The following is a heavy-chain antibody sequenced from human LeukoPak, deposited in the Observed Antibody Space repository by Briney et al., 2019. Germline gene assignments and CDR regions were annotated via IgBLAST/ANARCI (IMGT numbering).Heavy chain of an antibody. V-gene: IGHV3-30*18. Sequence: GGSLRLSCAASEFTFCNYGMHRVRQAPGKGLEWVAVISYDGTNKYYADSVKGRFTISRDNSNNTLYLQMNSLRAEDTAVYYCAKAYGGPHYRGQGTLVTVSS. CDR2: ISYDGTNK. CDR1: EFTFCNYG. J-gene: IGHJ4*02. CDR3: AKAYGGPHY. D-gene: IGHD3-10*01.